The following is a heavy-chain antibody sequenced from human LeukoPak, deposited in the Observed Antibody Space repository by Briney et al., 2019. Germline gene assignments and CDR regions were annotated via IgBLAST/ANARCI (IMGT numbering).Heavy chain of an antibody. CDR1: GFTASSNY. CDR2: IYSGGST. CDR3: ARDGDWGFGEFVGAFDI. V-gene: IGHV3-53*01. D-gene: IGHD3-10*01. J-gene: IGHJ3*02. Sequence: GGSLRLSCAASGFTASSNYMSWVRQAPGKGLEWVSVIYSGGSTYYADSVKGRFTISRDNSKNTLYLQMNSLRAEDTAVYYCARDGDWGFGEFVGAFDIWGQGTMVTVSS.